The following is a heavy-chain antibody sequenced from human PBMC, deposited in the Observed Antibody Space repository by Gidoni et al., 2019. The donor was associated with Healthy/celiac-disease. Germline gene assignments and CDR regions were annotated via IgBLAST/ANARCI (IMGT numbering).Heavy chain of an antibody. CDR1: GFTFSSYG. Sequence: GFTFSSYGMHWVRQAPGKGLEWVAVIWYDGSNKCYADSVKGRFTISRDNSKNTLYLQMNSLRAEDTAVYYCARESTTVTRRYFDYWGQGTLVTVSS. CDR2: IWYDGSNK. V-gene: IGHV3-33*01. D-gene: IGHD4-17*01. J-gene: IGHJ4*02. CDR3: ARESTTVTRRYFDY.